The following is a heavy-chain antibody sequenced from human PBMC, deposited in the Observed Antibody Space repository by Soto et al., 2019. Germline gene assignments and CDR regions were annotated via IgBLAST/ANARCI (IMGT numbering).Heavy chain of an antibody. D-gene: IGHD1-1*01. CDR1: GGTFSSYA. CDR3: ARVRYSLDFDY. J-gene: IGHJ4*02. V-gene: IGHV1-69*06. CDR2: IIPIFGTA. Sequence: SVKVSCKAAGGTFSSYAISWGRQAPGQGLEWMGGIIPIFGTANYAQKFQGRVTMTADKSTSTAYMELSSLRSEDTAVYYCARVRYSLDFDYWGQGTLVTVSS.